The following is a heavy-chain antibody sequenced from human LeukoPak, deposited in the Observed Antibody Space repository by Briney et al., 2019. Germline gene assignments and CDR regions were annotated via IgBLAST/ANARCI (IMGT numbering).Heavy chain of an antibody. Sequence: SETLSLTCTVYGGSVSSGSYYWSWIRQPPGKGLEWIGYIYYSGSTNYNPSLKSRVTISVDTSKNQFSLKLSSVTAADTAVYYCARSTLDNWFDPWGQGTLVTVSS. J-gene: IGHJ5*02. CDR2: IYYSGST. D-gene: IGHD2-2*01. V-gene: IGHV4-61*01. CDR1: GGSVSSGSYY. CDR3: ARSTLDNWFDP.